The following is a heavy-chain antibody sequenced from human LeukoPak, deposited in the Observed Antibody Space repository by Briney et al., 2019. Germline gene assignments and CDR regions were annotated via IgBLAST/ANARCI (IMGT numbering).Heavy chain of an antibody. D-gene: IGHD3-9*01. CDR3: PRTAYDILGYYYGMDV. CDR1: GFTVSSNY. V-gene: IGHV3-53*01. CDR2: IYSGGST. J-gene: IGHJ6*02. Sequence: GGSLRLSCAASGFTVSSNYMSWVRQAPGKGLEWVSVIYSGGSTYYADSVKGRFTISRDNSKNTLYLQMNSLRAEDTAVYYWPRTAYDILGYYYGMDVWGQGTTVTVSS.